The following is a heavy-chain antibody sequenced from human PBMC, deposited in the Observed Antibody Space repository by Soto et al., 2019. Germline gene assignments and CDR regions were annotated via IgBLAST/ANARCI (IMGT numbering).Heavy chain of an antibody. Sequence: TLGLTCTVYGRSIRSAGSYCTWIRRHPGKGLEWIGYIYYSGRPYYNPSLNIRVTSSVDTSKKQLSMKPSSVTAADTAVFYCARVRQYCGSTSCSHYGMDVWGQGTTVT. CDR3: ARVRQYCGSTSCSHYGMDV. J-gene: IGHJ6*02. CDR2: IYYSGRP. D-gene: IGHD2-2*01. V-gene: IGHV4-31*03. CDR1: GRSIRSAGSY.